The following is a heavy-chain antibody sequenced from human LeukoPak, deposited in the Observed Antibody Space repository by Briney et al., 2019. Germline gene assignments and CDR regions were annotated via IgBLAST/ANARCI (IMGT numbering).Heavy chain of an antibody. J-gene: IGHJ6*03. CDR1: GYTFSGYY. D-gene: IGHD3-10*01. CDR2: INPNTGGT. V-gene: IGHV1-2*02. CDR3: ARVWGFRSPVLWFGEDYYYYMDV. Sequence: ASVKVSCKASGYTFSGYYIHWVRQAPGQGLEWMGWINPNTGGTKYAQRFKDRVTMTRDTSISTAYMEVSRLRSEDTAVYYCARVWGFRSPVLWFGEDYYYYMDVWGKGTTVTISS.